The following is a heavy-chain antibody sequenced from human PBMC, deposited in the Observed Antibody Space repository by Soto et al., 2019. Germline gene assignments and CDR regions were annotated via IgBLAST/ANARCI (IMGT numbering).Heavy chain of an antibody. CDR3: SRVDGSSWYTVDD. V-gene: IGHV3-33*01. CDR1: GFTFSSYG. J-gene: IGHJ4*02. CDR2: IWYDGSNK. D-gene: IGHD6-13*01. Sequence: GGSLRLSCAASGFTFSSYGMHWVRQAPGKGLEWVAVIWYDGSNKYYADSVKGRFTISRDNSKNTLYLQMNSLRAEDTAVYYWSRVDGSSWYTVDDWGQGTLVTVPS.